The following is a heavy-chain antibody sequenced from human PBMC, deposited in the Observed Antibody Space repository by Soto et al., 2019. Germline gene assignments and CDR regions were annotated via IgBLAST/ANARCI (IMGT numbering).Heavy chain of an antibody. J-gene: IGHJ4*02. CDR3: ARVREGVIVVPLDY. CDR1: GYTFTSYA. CDR2: INAGNGNT. D-gene: IGHD3-16*02. Sequence: QVQLMQSGAEVKKPGASVKVSCKASGYTFTSYAMHWVLQAPGQRLEWMGWINAGNGNTKYSQKFQGRVTITRDTSASTDYMELSSLRSEDTAVYYCARVREGVIVVPLDYWGQGTLVTVSS. V-gene: IGHV1-3*01.